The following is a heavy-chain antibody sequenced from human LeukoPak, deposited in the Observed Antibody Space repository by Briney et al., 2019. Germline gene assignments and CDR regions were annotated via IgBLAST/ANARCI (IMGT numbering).Heavy chain of an antibody. J-gene: IGHJ4*02. CDR2: ISAYNGNT. V-gene: IGHV1-18*04. D-gene: IGHD6-19*01. CDR3: ARELHSSGWPTGY. CDR1: GYTFTGYY. Sequence: ASVTVSCKASGYTFTGYYMHWVRQAPGQGLEWMGWISAYNGNTNYAQKLQGRVTMTTDTSTSTAYMELRSLRSDDTAVYYCARELHSSGWPTGYWGQGTLVTVSS.